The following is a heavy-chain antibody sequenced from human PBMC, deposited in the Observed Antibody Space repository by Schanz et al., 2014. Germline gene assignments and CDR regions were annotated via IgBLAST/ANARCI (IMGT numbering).Heavy chain of an antibody. V-gene: IGHV1-2*06. CDR2: IDPNSGGT. J-gene: IGHJ3*01. CDR1: GNTLSAYY. D-gene: IGHD3-3*01. CDR3: ARTDSPNVWRGYIPPYAFDL. Sequence: QVQLVQSGADVKKPGASVKVSCKASGNTLSAYYIHWIRQAPGQGLEWMGRIDPNSGGTNYAQKINGSVTMSRDTSTRTDYMEVISLTSDVTTVFYSARTDSPNVWRGYIPPYAFDLWGQGTVVIVSS.